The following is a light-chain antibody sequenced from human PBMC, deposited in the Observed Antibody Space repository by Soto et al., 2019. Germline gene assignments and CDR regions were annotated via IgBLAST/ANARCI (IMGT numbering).Light chain of an antibody. CDR3: QQSYITPPIT. CDR1: QSISSW. J-gene: IGKJ5*01. Sequence: DIQMTQSPSTLSASVGDRVTMTCRVSQSISSWLAWYQQKPGKAPKLLIYAASSLQSGVPSRFSGSGSGTDFTLTISSLQPEDFATYYCQQSYITPPITFGQGTRLEIK. CDR2: AAS. V-gene: IGKV1-39*01.